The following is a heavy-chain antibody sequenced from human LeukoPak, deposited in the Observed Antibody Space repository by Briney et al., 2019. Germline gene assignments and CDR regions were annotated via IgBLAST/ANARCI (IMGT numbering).Heavy chain of an antibody. CDR1: GFTFSSYS. CDR3: ARDSGSYEFDY. CDR2: ISSSSSHI. V-gene: IGHV3-21*01. Sequence: PGGSLRLSCAASGFTFSSYSMNWVRQAPGKGLEWVSSISSSSSHICYANSVKGRFTISRDNAKNSLYLQMNSLRAEDTAVYYCARDSGSYEFDYWGQGTLVTVSS. J-gene: IGHJ4*02. D-gene: IGHD1-26*01.